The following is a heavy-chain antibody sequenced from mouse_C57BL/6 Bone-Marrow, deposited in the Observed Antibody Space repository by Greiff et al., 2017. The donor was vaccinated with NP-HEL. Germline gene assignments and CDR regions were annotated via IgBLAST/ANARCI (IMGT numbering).Heavy chain of an antibody. CDR2: INPYNGGT. CDR3: APPYITTGSSGAY. D-gene: IGHD1-1*01. J-gene: IGHJ3*01. Sequence: EVKLQESGPVLVKPGASVKMSCKASGYTFTDYYMNWVKQSHGKSLEWIGVINPYNGGTSYNQKFKGKATLTVDKSSSTAYMELNSLTSEDSAVYYCAPPYITTGSSGAYWGQGTLVTVSA. V-gene: IGHV1-19*01. CDR1: GYTFTDYY.